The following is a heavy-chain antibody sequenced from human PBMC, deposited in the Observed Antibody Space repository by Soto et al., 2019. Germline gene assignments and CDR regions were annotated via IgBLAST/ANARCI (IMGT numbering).Heavy chain of an antibody. Sequence: GESLKISCEAFGCTFTSYWIGWVRQMPGKGLEWMGIIYPGDSDTRYSPSFEGQVTVSADKSINTAYLQWRSLRASDTAIYYCARPDLGKGNVFDVWGQGTMVTVSS. D-gene: IGHD7-27*01. J-gene: IGHJ3*01. CDR3: ARPDLGKGNVFDV. CDR1: GCTFTSYW. V-gene: IGHV5-51*01. CDR2: IYPGDSDT.